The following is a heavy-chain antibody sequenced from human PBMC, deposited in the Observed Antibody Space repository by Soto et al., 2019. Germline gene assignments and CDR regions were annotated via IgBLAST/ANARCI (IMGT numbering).Heavy chain of an antibody. Sequence: QVQLQESGPGLVKPSQTLSLTCSVSGDPINSGGYFWSWIRQLPGKGLEWIGNIFYNGSTYYNPSLKSLVTISLGTSKSQFSLNLSSVTAADTAVYFCARDRYFDLWGRGTLVTVSS. CDR1: GDPINSGGYF. V-gene: IGHV4-31*01. CDR2: IFYNGST. CDR3: ARDRYFDL. J-gene: IGHJ2*01.